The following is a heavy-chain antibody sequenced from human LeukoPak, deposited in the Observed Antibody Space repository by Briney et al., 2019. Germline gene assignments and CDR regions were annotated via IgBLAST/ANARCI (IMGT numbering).Heavy chain of an antibody. CDR3: ARDLGYSSSWLDY. CDR1: GFTFSDYY. D-gene: IGHD6-13*01. CDR2: ISSSSSYT. Sequence: PGGSLRLSCAASGFTFSDYYMGWIRQAPGKGLEWVSYISSSSSYTNYADSVKGRFTISRDNAKNSLYLQMNSLRAEDTAVYYCARDLGYSSSWLDYWGQGTLVTVSS. V-gene: IGHV3-11*06. J-gene: IGHJ4*02.